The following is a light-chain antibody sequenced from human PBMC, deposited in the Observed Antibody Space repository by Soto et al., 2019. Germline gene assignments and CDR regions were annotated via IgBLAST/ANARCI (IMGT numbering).Light chain of an antibody. Sequence: QSVLTQPPSASGTPGQRVTISCSGSSSNIGSNTVNWYQQLPGTATKLLIYSNNQRPSGVPDRFSGSKSGTSGSLAISGLQSEDEADYYCAAWDDSLNGPVFGGGTKLTVL. V-gene: IGLV1-44*01. CDR3: AAWDDSLNGPV. CDR1: SSNIGSNT. CDR2: SNN. J-gene: IGLJ2*01.